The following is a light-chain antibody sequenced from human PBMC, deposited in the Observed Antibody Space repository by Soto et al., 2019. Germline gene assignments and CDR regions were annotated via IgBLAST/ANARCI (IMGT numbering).Light chain of an antibody. CDR3: HQYNTYSRMT. Sequence: DNEMTQSPSTLAAFVGDRVTITCRASQSLSRYLAWYQQKPGKPPKLLIYQASILERGVSSRFIGSGSGTEFTLTISSLQPDDFATYYCHQYNTYSRMTFGQGTRLEIK. V-gene: IGKV1-5*03. J-gene: IGKJ5*01. CDR2: QAS. CDR1: QSLSRY.